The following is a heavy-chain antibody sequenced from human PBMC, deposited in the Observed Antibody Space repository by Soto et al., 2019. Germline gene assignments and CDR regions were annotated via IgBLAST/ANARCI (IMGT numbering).Heavy chain of an antibody. CDR1: GGSISSGGYY. V-gene: IGHV4-61*08. D-gene: IGHD3-3*01. CDR3: ARLYYDFWSGSENWFDP. CDR2: IYYSGST. Sequence: TSETLSLTCTVSGGSISSGGYYWSWNRQHPGKGLEWIGYIYYSGSTNYNPSLKSRVTISVDTSKNQFSLKLSSVTAADTAVYYCARLYYDFWSGSENWFDPWGQGTL. J-gene: IGHJ5*02.